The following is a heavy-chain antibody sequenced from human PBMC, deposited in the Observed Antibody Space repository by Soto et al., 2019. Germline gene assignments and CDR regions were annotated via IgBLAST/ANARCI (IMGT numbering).Heavy chain of an antibody. CDR3: ARALITKVDY. CDR2: IYHSGST. D-gene: IGHD3-10*01. CDR1: GGSISSYY. J-gene: IGHJ4*02. V-gene: IGHV4-59*12. Sequence: SETLSLTCTVSGGSISSYYWSWIRQPPGKGLEWIGYIYHSGSTYYNPSLKSRVTISVDRSKNQFSLKLSSVTAADTAVYYCARALITKVDYWGQGTLVTVSS.